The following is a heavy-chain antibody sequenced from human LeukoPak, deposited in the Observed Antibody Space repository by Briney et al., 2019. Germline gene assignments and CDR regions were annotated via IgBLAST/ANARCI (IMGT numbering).Heavy chain of an antibody. V-gene: IGHV1-2*06. CDR1: GYTFTGYY. Sequence: ASVKVSCKASGYTFTGYYMHWVRQAPGQGLEWMGRINPNSGGTNYVQKFQGRVTMTRDTSISTAYMELSRLRSDDAAVYYCARGRWLQLPDYWGQGTLVTVSS. CDR2: INPNSGGT. J-gene: IGHJ4*02. CDR3: ARGRWLQLPDY. D-gene: IGHD5-24*01.